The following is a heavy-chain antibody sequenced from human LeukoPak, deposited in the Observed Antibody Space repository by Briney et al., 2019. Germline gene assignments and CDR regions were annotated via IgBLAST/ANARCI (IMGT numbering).Heavy chain of an antibody. CDR3: AKDSPRVATDGGYYFDY. CDR2: ISGSGGST. Sequence: GGSLRLSCAASGFTFSSYAMSWVHQAPGKGLEWVSAISGSGGSTYYADSVKGRFTISRDNSKNTLYLQMNSLRAEDTAVYYCAKDSPRVATDGGYYFDYWGQGTLVTVSS. J-gene: IGHJ4*02. V-gene: IGHV3-23*01. D-gene: IGHD5-12*01. CDR1: GFTFSSYA.